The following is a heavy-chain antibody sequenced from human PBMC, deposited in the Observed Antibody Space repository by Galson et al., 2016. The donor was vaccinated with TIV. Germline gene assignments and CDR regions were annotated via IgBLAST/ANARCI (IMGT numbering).Heavy chain of an antibody. CDR1: GGSISNGDYS. CDR2: IYYSGNT. Sequence: TLSLTCTVSGGSISNGDYSWSWIRQPPGKGPECIGYIYYSGNTYYKPSLESRVTLSVDRSTNQFSLNLNSVTAADTAVYSCARCRGDYYYGIDVWGQGTTVTVSS. V-gene: IGHV4-30-4*01. D-gene: IGHD3-10*01. J-gene: IGHJ6*02. CDR3: ARCRGDYYYGIDV.